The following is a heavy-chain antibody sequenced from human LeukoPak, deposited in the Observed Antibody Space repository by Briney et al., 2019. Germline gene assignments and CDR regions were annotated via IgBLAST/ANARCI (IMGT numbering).Heavy chain of an antibody. D-gene: IGHD5-12*01. CDR1: GGSISSYY. CDR3: ARGKEATHFDY. CDR2: IYTSGST. J-gene: IGHJ4*02. V-gene: IGHV4-4*07. Sequence: ETLSLTCTVSGGSISSYYWSWIRQPAGKGLGWIGRIYTSGSTNYTPYLKSRVTMSVDTSKNQFSMKLSSVTAADTAVYYCARGKEATHFDYWGQGTLVTVSS.